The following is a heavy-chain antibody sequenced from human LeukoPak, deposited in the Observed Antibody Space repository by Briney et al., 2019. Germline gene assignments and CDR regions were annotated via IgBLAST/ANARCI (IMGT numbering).Heavy chain of an antibody. V-gene: IGHV4-34*01. D-gene: IGHD4-17*01. J-gene: IGHJ3*02. CDR2: INHSGST. Sequence: SETLSLTCTVSGVSISRYYWSWIRQPPGKGLEWIGEINHSGSTNYNPSLKSRVTISVDTSKNQFSLKLSSVTAADTAVYYCARGDYGDYHDAFDIWGQGTMVTVSS. CDR1: GVSISRYY. CDR3: ARGDYGDYHDAFDI.